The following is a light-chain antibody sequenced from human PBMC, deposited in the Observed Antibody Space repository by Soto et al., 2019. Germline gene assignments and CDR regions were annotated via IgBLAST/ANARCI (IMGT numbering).Light chain of an antibody. Sequence: QSVLTQPASVSGSPGQSITISCTGTSSVVGGYNYVSWYQQHPGKAPKLMIYDVSNRPSGVSNRFSGSKSDNTASLTISGLQAEDEADYYCSSYTSGSTYVFGTGTKVTVL. V-gene: IGLV2-14*01. CDR2: DVS. J-gene: IGLJ1*01. CDR3: SSYTSGSTYV. CDR1: SSVVGGYNY.